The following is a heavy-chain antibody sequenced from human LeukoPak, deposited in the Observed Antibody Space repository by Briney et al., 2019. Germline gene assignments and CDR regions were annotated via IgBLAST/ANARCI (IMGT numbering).Heavy chain of an antibody. J-gene: IGHJ4*02. V-gene: IGHV3-48*01. D-gene: IGHD1-14*01. CDR1: GFTFSSYS. CDR3: ASNLGY. CDR2: ISSSSSTI. Sequence: HPGGSLRLSCAASGFTFSSYSMNWVRQAPGKGLEWVSYISSSSSTIYYADSVKGRFTISRDNAKNSLYLQINSLRAEDTAVYYCASNLGYWGQGTLVTVSS.